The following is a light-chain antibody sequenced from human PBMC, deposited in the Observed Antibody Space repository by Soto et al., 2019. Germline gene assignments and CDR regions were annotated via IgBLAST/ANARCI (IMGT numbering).Light chain of an antibody. CDR1: SSEVGGYNY. CDR3: SSFADNNNLV. Sequence: QSVLTQPPSASGSPGQSVNISCTGTSSEVGGYNYVSWYQQQPGKAPKIMISEVSKRASGVPDRCSGSKSGNTASLTVSRLQSEDEADYYCSSFADNNNLVFAAGTKLTVL. V-gene: IGLV2-8*01. J-gene: IGLJ2*01. CDR2: EVS.